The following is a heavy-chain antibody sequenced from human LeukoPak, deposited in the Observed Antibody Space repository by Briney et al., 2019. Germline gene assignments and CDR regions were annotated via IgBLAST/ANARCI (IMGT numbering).Heavy chain of an antibody. V-gene: IGHV3-23*01. CDR2: ISGSGGST. CDR1: EFTFSSYA. D-gene: IGHD2-21*01. Sequence: GGSLRLSCAASEFTFSSYAISWVRQAPGKGLEWVSTISGSGGSTYYADSVKGRFTISRDNSKNTLYLQTNSLRAEDTAVYYCARTKGGLWTGAFDIWGQGTMVTVSS. J-gene: IGHJ3*02. CDR3: ARTKGGLWTGAFDI.